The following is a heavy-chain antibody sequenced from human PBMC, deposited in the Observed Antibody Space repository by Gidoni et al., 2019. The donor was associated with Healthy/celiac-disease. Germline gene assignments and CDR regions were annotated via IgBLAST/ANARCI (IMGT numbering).Heavy chain of an antibody. V-gene: IGHV3-15*01. Sequence: EVQLVETGGGLVKTGGSLRLSCAASGLTFSNAWMSWVRQAPGKGLECVCRIKSKTDGRTTVYAAPVKGRFTISRDDSKNTLYLQMNSLKSEDTAVYYCTTDGLDGSSGYYDYCGQGTLVTVSS. CDR2: IKSKTDGRTT. D-gene: IGHD3-22*01. CDR3: TTDGLDGSSGYYDY. CDR1: GLTFSNAW. J-gene: IGHJ4*02.